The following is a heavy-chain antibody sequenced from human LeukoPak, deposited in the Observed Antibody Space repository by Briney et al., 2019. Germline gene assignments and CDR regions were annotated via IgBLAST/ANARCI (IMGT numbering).Heavy chain of an antibody. Sequence: PGGSLRLSCAASGFTFSSYSMNWVRQAPGKGLECVSFISGTSSCIYYADSVKGRFTISRDNTKDSLYLQMNSLRAEDTAVYYCAKCSGGNCYHSDDHWGQGTLVTVSP. J-gene: IGHJ5*02. CDR2: ISGTSSCI. CDR1: GFTFSSYS. D-gene: IGHD2-15*01. CDR3: AKCSGGNCYHSDDH. V-gene: IGHV3-21*01.